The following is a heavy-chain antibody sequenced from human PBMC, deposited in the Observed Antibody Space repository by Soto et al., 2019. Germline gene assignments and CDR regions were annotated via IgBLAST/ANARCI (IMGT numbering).Heavy chain of an antibody. Sequence: EVQLVESGGYLVQPGRSLRLSCAASGFTFDDYAMHWVRQAPGKGLEWVSGISWNSASIGYEDSVKGRFTISRDNAKNYLQLQMNSLRAEDKALYYCAKEKDRMAFSYYFDSWGQGTQVTVSS. J-gene: IGHJ4*02. D-gene: IGHD2-15*01. CDR3: AKEKDRMAFSYYFDS. V-gene: IGHV3-9*01. CDR2: ISWNSASI. CDR1: GFTFDDYA.